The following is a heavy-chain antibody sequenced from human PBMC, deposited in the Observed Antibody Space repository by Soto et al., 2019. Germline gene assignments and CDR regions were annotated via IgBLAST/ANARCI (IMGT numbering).Heavy chain of an antibody. D-gene: IGHD2-15*01. CDR2: IYWDDDK. Sequence: QITLKESGPPLVKPTQTLTLTCTFSGFSLSTSGVGVGWIRQPPGKALEWLALIYWDDDKRYSPSLKSRLIITKDTSKNQVVLTMTNMDPVDTATYDCAHRQGWYRFDYWGQGTLVXVSS. V-gene: IGHV2-5*02. CDR3: AHRQGWYRFDY. J-gene: IGHJ4*02. CDR1: GFSLSTSGVG.